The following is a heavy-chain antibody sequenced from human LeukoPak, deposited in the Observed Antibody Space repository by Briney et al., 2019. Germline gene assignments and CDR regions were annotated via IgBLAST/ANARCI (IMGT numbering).Heavy chain of an antibody. Sequence: SETLSLTCTVSGGSISSGGYYWSWIRQHPGKGLEWIGYIYYSGSTYYNPSLKSRVTISVDTSKNQFSLKLSSVTAADTAVYYCARGQDYDFWSGGNYYGMDVWGQGTTVTVSS. V-gene: IGHV4-31*03. CDR3: ARGQDYDFWSGGNYYGMDV. J-gene: IGHJ6*02. CDR1: GGSISSGGYY. CDR2: IYYSGST. D-gene: IGHD3-3*01.